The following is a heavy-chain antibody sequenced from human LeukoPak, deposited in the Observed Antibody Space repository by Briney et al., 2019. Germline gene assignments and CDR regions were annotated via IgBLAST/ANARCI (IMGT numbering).Heavy chain of an antibody. J-gene: IGHJ4*02. Sequence: PSETLSLTCTVSGDSISSYYWTCIRQPPGKGLEWIGYVSYSGSSSSNPSLESRVTISVDMSKNQFSLRLSSVTASDTAVYYCARLQGRGDNYLDYWGQGTLVTVSS. V-gene: IGHV4-59*08. CDR3: ARLQGRGDNYLDY. D-gene: IGHD7-27*01. CDR1: GDSISSYY. CDR2: VSYSGSS.